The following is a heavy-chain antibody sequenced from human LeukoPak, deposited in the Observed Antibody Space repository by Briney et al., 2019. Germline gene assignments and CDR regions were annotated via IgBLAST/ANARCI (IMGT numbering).Heavy chain of an antibody. Sequence: SETLSLTCAVYGGSFSGYYWGWIRQPPGKGLEWIGEINHSGSTNYNPSLKSRVTISVDTSKNQFSLKLSSVTAADTAVYYCARGGLVIIPFDYWGQGTLVTVSS. J-gene: IGHJ4*02. V-gene: IGHV4-34*01. CDR2: INHSGST. D-gene: IGHD3/OR15-3a*01. CDR3: ARGGLVIIPFDY. CDR1: GGSFSGYY.